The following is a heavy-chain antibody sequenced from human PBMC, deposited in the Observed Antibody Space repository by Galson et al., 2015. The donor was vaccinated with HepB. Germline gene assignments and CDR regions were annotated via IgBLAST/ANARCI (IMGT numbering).Heavy chain of an antibody. V-gene: IGHV4-34*01. CDR2: INHSGST. D-gene: IGHD3-10*01. Sequence: ETLSLTCAVYGGSFSGYYWSWIRQPPGKGLEWIGEINHSGSTNYNPSLKSRVTISVDTSKNQFSLKLSSVTAADTAVYYCARFPEVGDGESTGVGYYFDYWGQGTLVTVSS. CDR1: GGSFSGYY. CDR3: ARFPEVGDGESTGVGYYFDY. J-gene: IGHJ4*02.